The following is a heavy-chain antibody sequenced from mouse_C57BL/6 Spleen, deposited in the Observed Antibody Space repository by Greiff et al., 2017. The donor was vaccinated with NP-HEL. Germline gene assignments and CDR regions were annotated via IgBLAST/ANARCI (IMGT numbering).Heavy chain of an antibody. V-gene: IGHV5-17*01. CDR1: GFTFSDYG. D-gene: IGHD2-4*01. Sequence: EVKLVESGGGLVKPGGSLKLSCAASGFTFSDYGMHWVRQAPEKGLEWVAYISSGSSTISSAEQVKGRFTITRDNAKNTRFLQMTSLRSEDTAMYYCASLYYDYDEGYAMDYWGQGTSVTVSS. CDR3: ASLYYDYDEGYAMDY. CDR2: ISSGSSTI. J-gene: IGHJ4*01.